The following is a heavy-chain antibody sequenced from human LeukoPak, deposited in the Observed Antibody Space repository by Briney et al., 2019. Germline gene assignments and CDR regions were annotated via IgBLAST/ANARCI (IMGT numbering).Heavy chain of an antibody. J-gene: IGHJ6*02. V-gene: IGHV1-69*04. CDR3: ARERLTGIAAAGTFGMDV. CDR1: GGTFSSYA. D-gene: IGHD6-13*01. Sequence: SVKVSCKASGGTFSSYAISWVRQAPGQGLEWMGRIIPILGIANYAQKFQGRVTITADKSTSTAYMELSSLRSEDTAVYYCARERLTGIAAAGTFGMDVWGQGTTVTVSS. CDR2: IIPILGIA.